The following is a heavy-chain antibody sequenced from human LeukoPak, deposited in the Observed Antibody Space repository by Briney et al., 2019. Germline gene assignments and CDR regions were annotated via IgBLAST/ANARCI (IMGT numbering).Heavy chain of an antibody. CDR3: VRGDTYDYYYYYGMDV. J-gene: IGHJ6*02. Sequence: GGSLRLSCAASGFTFSSYWMHWVRQTPGKGLVWVSRINNGGSSTRNADAVKGRFTISRDNAKNTLYLQMNSLRPEDTAVYYCVRGDTYDYYYYYGMDVWGQGTTVTVSS. CDR2: INNGGSST. CDR1: GFTFSSYW. V-gene: IGHV3-74*01. D-gene: IGHD5-18*01.